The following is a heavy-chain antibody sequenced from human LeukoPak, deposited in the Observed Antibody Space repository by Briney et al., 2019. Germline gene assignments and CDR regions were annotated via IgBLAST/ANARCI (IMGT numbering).Heavy chain of an antibody. V-gene: IGHV4-4*02. CDR3: ARDIRGYNAF. D-gene: IGHD5-12*01. Sequence: SETLSLTCAVSGGSISKTNWWSWVRQSPGTGLEWIGEIWHSGYTNYNPSLKSRVTMSVDTSKNQLSLKLTSVTAADTAVYYCARDIRGYNAFWGQGTLVTVSS. CDR1: GGSISKTNW. CDR2: IWHSGYT. J-gene: IGHJ4*02.